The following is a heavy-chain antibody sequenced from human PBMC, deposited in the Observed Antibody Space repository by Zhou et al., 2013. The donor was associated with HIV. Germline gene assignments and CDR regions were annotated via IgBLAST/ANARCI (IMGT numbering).Heavy chain of an antibody. CDR2: IIPIFGTA. CDR1: GGTFSSYA. D-gene: IGHD7-27*01. J-gene: IGHJ6*03. Sequence: QVQLVQSGAEVKKPGSSVKVSCKASGGTFSSYAISWVRQAPGQGLEWMGGIIPIFGTANYAQKFQGRVTITTDESTSTAYMELSSLRSEDTAVYYCARGLTGVSFYYYYYYMDVWGKGTTVTVSS. V-gene: IGHV1-69*05. CDR3: ARGLTGVSFYYYYYYMDV.